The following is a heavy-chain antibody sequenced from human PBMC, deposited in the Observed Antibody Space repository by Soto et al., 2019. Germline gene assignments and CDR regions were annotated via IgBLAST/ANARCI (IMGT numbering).Heavy chain of an antibody. CDR2: IYYSGST. J-gene: IGHJ4*02. CDR3: AREGDCSGGSCYPGSFDY. D-gene: IGHD2-15*01. CDR1: GGSISSYY. V-gene: IGHV4-59*01. Sequence: SETLSLTCTVSGGSISSYYWSWIRQPPGKGLEWIGYIYYSGSTNYNPSLKSRVTISVDTSKNQFSLKLSSVTAADTAVYYCAREGDCSGGSCYPGSFDYWGQGTLVTVSS.